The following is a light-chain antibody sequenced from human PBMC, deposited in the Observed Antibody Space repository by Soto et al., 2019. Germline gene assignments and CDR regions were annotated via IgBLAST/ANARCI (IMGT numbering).Light chain of an antibody. CDR3: QQYNSYWVT. Sequence: DIQMTQSPSTLSASVGDRVTITCRASQSISSWLAWYQQKPGKAPKLLIYTASNLESGVPSRFSGSGSGTEFTLTISSLQPDDFATYYCQQYNSYWVTFGGGTKVEIK. CDR2: TAS. V-gene: IGKV1-5*03. CDR1: QSISSW. J-gene: IGKJ4*01.